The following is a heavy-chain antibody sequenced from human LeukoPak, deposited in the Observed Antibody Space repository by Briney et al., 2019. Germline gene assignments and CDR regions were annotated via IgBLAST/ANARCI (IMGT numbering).Heavy chain of an antibody. CDR1: GFTFSSYW. Sequence: GGSLRLSCAASGFTFSSYWMHWVRHAPGKGLGWVSRINSDGSSTNYADSVKGRFTISRDNPKNPLYLQMNRLRAEDTAVYYSARLLHGGGQGTLVTVYS. CDR3: ARLLHG. CDR2: INSDGSST. V-gene: IGHV3-74*01. J-gene: IGHJ4*02.